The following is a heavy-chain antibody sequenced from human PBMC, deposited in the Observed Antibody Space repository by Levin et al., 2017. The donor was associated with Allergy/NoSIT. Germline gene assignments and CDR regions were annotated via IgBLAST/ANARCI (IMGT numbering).Heavy chain of an antibody. V-gene: IGHV1-2*06. CDR1: GYTFTGYY. CDR2: INPNSGGT. CDR3: AIETYSGYDGDAFDI. J-gene: IGHJ3*02. Sequence: ASVKVSCKASGYTFTGYYMHWVRQAPGQGLEWMGRINPNSGGTNYAQKFQGRVTMTRDTSISTAYMELSRLRSDDTAVYYCAIETYSGYDGDAFDIWGQGTMVTVSS. D-gene: IGHD5-12*01.